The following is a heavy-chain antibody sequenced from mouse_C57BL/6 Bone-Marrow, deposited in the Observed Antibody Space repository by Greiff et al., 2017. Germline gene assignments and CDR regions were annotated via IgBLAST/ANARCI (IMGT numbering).Heavy chain of an antibody. CDR1: GYSFTGYY. Sequence: VQLQQSGPELVKPGASVKISCKASGYSFTGYYMHWVKQSHGNILDWIGYIYPYNGGSSYNQKFKGKATLTVDKSSSTAYMELRSLTSEDSAVYYCARESYYGSSYGWYFDVWGTGTTVTVSS. CDR2: IYPYNGGS. J-gene: IGHJ1*03. CDR3: ARESYYGSSYGWYFDV. D-gene: IGHD1-1*01. V-gene: IGHV1-31*01.